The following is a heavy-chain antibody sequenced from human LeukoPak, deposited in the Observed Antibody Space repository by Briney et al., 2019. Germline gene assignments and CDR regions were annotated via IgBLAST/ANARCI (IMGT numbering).Heavy chain of an antibody. CDR1: GYTFTSYD. V-gene: IGHV1-46*01. CDR2: INPSGGST. J-gene: IGHJ4*02. D-gene: IGHD6-6*01. CDR3: ARGLYSSSRGYYFDY. Sequence: ASVKVSCKASGYTFTSYDINWVRQAPGQGLEWMGIINPSGGSTSYAQKFQGRVTMTRDTSTSTVYTELSSLRSEDTAVYYCARGLYSSSRGYYFDYWGQGTLVTVSS.